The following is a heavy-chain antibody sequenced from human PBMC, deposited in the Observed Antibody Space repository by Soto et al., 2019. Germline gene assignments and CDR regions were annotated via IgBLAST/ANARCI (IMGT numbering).Heavy chain of an antibody. CDR3: ARDPGAGSSGP. D-gene: IGHD3-22*01. J-gene: IGHJ4*02. Sequence: QVQLQESGPGLVKPSQTLSLTCTVSGGSISSGVYYWSWIRQHPGEGLEWIGYISYSGSTYYNPSHKSRVTLTTETTNYQFELKPSAVLAAATGVYHCARDPGAGSSGPWGQGTLVTVSS. CDR2: ISYSGST. V-gene: IGHV4-31*03. CDR1: GGSISSGVYY.